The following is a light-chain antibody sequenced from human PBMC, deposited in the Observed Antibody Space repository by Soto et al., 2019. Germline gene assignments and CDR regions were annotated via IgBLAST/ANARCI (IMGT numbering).Light chain of an antibody. CDR2: DVS. Sequence: QSALTQPASVSGSPGQSITISCTGTSSDVGGYNYVSWYQQHPGKAPKLMIYDVSNRPSGVSNRFSGSKSGNTASLTISGLQADDEADYYCSSYTSSSTLVVFGTRTKLTVL. CDR3: SSYTSSSTLVV. V-gene: IGLV2-14*01. CDR1: SSDVGGYNY. J-gene: IGLJ1*01.